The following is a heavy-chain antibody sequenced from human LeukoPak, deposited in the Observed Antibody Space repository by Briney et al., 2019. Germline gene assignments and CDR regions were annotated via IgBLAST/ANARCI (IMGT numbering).Heavy chain of an antibody. CDR3: ARDVGIAAAGTVY. Sequence: SETLSLTCTVSGGSISSSSYYWGWIRQPPGKGLEWIGSIYYSGSTYYNPSLKSRVTISVDRSKNQFSLKLSSVTAADTAVYYCARDVGIAAAGTVYWGQGTPVTVSS. CDR1: GGSISSSSYY. D-gene: IGHD6-13*01. CDR2: IYYSGST. J-gene: IGHJ4*02. V-gene: IGHV4-39*07.